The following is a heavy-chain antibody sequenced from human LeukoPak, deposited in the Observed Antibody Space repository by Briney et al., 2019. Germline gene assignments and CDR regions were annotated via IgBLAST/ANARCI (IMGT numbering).Heavy chain of an antibody. CDR1: GFTFSNYA. CDR3: AKNAGLGYCTSTSCPFDP. CDR2: ISGSGDST. J-gene: IGHJ5*02. V-gene: IGHV3-23*01. D-gene: IGHD2-2*01. Sequence: GGSLRLSCAASGFTFSNYAMNWVRQAPGKGLEWVSGISGSGDSTNYADSVKGRSTISRDNSKNTLFLQMNSLRAEDTAVYYCAKNAGLGYCTSTSCPFDPWGQGTLVTVSS.